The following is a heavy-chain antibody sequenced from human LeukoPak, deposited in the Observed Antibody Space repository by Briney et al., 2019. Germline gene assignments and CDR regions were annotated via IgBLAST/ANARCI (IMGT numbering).Heavy chain of an antibody. CDR2: IIPIFGTA. CDR1: GGTFSSDA. CDR3: ARDQYDSSGYYYY. J-gene: IGHJ4*02. D-gene: IGHD3-22*01. Sequence: SVKVSCKASGGTFSSDAISWVRQAPGQGLECMGRIIPIFGTANYGQKFQGRVTITTDESTSTAYMELSSLRSEDTAVYYCARDQYDSSGYYYYWGQGTLVTVSS. V-gene: IGHV1-69*05.